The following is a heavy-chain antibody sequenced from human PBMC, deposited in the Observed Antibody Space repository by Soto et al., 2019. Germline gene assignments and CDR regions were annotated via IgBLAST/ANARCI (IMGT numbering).Heavy chain of an antibody. CDR3: ARDWNSNYDFWSGYFNWFDP. Sequence: GGSLRLSCAASGFTFSSYAMHWVRQAPGKGLEWVAVISYDGSNKYYADSVKGRFTISRDNSKNTLYLQMNSLRAEDTAVYYCARDWNSNYDFWSGYFNWFDPWGQGTLVTVSS. CDR2: ISYDGSNK. J-gene: IGHJ5*02. CDR1: GFTFSSYA. D-gene: IGHD3-3*01. V-gene: IGHV3-30-3*01.